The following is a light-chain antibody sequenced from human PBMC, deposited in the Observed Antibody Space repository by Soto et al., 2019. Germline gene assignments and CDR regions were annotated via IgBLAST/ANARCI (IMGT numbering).Light chain of an antibody. CDR1: SSNIGSNP. V-gene: IGLV1-44*01. CDR2: DSN. Sequence: QAVVTQPPSASGTPGQRVTISCSGSSSNIGSNPVNWYQHVPGAAPKLLIYDSNQRPSGVPDRFSGSKSGTSASLAISGLQSDDEADYYCAAWDDSLNVVFGGGTQLTVL. J-gene: IGLJ2*01. CDR3: AAWDDSLNVV.